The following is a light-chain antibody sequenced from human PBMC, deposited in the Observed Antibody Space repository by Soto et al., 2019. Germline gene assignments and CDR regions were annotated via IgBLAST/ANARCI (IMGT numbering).Light chain of an antibody. V-gene: IGKV1-27*01. CDR1: QGISNY. CDR3: QKYHSAPWT. Sequence: DIQMTQSPSSLSASVGDRVTITCRASQGISNYLAWYQQQPGKVPKLLIYVASTWQSGVPSRFSGSGSGTDFTLTISSLQHEDVATYYCQKYHSAPWTGGHGTKVEIK. CDR2: VAS. J-gene: IGKJ1*01.